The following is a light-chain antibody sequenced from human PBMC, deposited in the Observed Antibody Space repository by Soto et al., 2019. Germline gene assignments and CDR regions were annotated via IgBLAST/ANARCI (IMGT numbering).Light chain of an antibody. V-gene: IGKV1-12*01. CDR1: QGIGSQ. Sequence: DIQMTQSPSSVSASVGDRVSITCRASQGIGSQLAWYQQKPGKAPKLLIHAASTLQRGVPSRFSGSGSATDFPLAISSLQSEDFATYYCQQANAFPRTFGQGTKVEIE. J-gene: IGKJ1*01. CDR3: QQANAFPRT. CDR2: AAS.